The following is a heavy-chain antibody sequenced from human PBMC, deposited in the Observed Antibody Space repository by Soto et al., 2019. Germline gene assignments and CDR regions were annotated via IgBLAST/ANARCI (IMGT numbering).Heavy chain of an antibody. J-gene: IGHJ4*02. CDR1: GYIFTDYG. D-gene: IGHD6-19*01. Sequence: QLVQSGGEVKKPGASVRVSCKASGYIFTDYGISWVRQAPGQGLEWMGWVSGYNADTSYAQRFQDRVKMTIDTSTRTAYMELRSLTSDDSAIFYCARDIRWSSGWALDYWGQGTLVTVSS. CDR3: ARDIRWSSGWALDY. V-gene: IGHV1-18*04. CDR2: VSGYNADT.